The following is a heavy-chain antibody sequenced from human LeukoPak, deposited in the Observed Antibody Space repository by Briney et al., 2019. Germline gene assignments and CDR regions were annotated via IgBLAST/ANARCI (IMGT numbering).Heavy chain of an antibody. CDR3: GRQNSGKGGIDY. CDR2: TYHRSKLYS. V-gene: IGHV6-1*01. CDR1: GDSVSSNTVT. J-gene: IGHJ4*02. D-gene: IGHD1-26*01. Sequence: SQTLSLTCAITGDSVSSNTVTWIWIRQSPSRGLEWLGRTYHRSKLYSEYAVSVQSRITINPDTSKNQFSLQLNSVTPEDTAVYYCGRQNSGKGGIDYWGQGTLVTVSS.